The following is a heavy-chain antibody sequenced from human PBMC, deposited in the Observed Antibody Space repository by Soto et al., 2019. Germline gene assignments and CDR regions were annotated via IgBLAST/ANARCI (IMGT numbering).Heavy chain of an antibody. CDR2: INHSGST. J-gene: IGHJ6*02. Sequence: PSETLSLTCAVYGGSFSGYYWSWIRQPPGKGLEWIGEINHSGSTNYNPSLKSRVTISVDTSKNQFSLKLSSVTAADTAVYYCARERPRYYGMDVWGQGTTVTVSS. D-gene: IGHD6-6*01. V-gene: IGHV4-34*01. CDR1: GGSFSGYY. CDR3: ARERPRYYGMDV.